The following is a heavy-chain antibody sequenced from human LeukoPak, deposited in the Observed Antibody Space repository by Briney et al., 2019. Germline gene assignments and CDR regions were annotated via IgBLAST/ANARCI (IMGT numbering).Heavy chain of an antibody. CDR2: IRYDGSDN. CDR1: GFTFSGYG. J-gene: IGHJ6*03. Sequence: GGSLRLSCAASGFTFSGYGMHWVRQAPGKGLEWVAFIRYDGSDNYYANSVKGRFTISRDNSKNALYLQMNSLRAEDTALYYCAKTGDQSYYYYMDVWGKGTTVTVSS. D-gene: IGHD3-10*01. V-gene: IGHV3-30*02. CDR3: AKTGDQSYYYYMDV.